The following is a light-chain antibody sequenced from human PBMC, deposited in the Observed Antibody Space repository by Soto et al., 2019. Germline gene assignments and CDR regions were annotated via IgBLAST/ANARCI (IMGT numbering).Light chain of an antibody. J-gene: IGKJ1*01. CDR2: AAS. CDR3: QQRKGFPWT. Sequence: IQMTQSPSSVSASVGDRVTITCRASQGINSWLAWYQQKAGKAPNLLIYAASSLQSGVPSRFIGSGSWTYFTLTINSLQPEDSASYYCQQRKGFPWTFGQGTKVEIK. V-gene: IGKV1-12*02. CDR1: QGINSW.